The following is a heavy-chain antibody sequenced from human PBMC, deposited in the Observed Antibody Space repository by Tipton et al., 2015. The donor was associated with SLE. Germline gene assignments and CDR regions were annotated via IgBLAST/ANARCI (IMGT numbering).Heavy chain of an antibody. CDR1: GGSISSGGYF. V-gene: IGHV4-31*03. J-gene: IGHJ3*02. CDR3: TRDRGGYNLDAFDI. CDR2: IYHSGNT. Sequence: TLSLTCSVSGGSISSGGYFWSWIRQHPGKGLEWIGYIYHSGNTYYNPSLKSRLTISVDTSKNQFSLKLTSVTAADTAVYYCTRDRGGYNLDAFDIGGQGTMVTVSS. D-gene: IGHD5-24*01.